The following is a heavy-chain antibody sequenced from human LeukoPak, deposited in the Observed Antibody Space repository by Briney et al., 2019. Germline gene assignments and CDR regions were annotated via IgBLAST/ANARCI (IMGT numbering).Heavy chain of an antibody. D-gene: IGHD1-26*01. J-gene: IGHJ4*02. CDR2: INPNSGDT. CDR1: GYIFTAYY. CDR3: AREGDRMSDY. V-gene: IGHV1-2*02. Sequence: GASVKVSCKASGYIFTAYYIHWVRQAPGQGLEWTGWINPNSGDTHYAQKFQGRVTLTWAASITTAYMGLTRLTSDDTAVYYCAREGDRMSDYWGQGTLVTVSS.